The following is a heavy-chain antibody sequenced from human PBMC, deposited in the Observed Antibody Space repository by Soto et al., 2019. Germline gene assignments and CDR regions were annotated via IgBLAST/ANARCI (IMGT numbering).Heavy chain of an antibody. Sequence: EVQLVESGGGLVQPGGSLSLSCAASGFTFSDLHMDWVRQAPGKGLEWVGRIRNKADSYTTHYASSVKGRFTVSRDDSNSSLYLQMNRLRTEDTGVYFCVRVPYNNVLYPDYWGRGTLVTVSS. CDR1: GFTFSDLH. D-gene: IGHD1-20*01. CDR2: IRNKADSYTT. J-gene: IGHJ4*02. V-gene: IGHV3-72*01. CDR3: VRVPYNNVLYPDY.